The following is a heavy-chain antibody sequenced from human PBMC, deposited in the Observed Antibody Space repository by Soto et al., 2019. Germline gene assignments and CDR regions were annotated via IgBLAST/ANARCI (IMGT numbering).Heavy chain of an antibody. CDR2: IGGRGNSA. J-gene: IGHJ3*01. D-gene: IGHD5-12*01. CDR1: GFIFTNYA. V-gene: IGHV3-23*01. CDR3: VREGRGSFDF. Sequence: GGSLRLSCAASGFIFTNYAMNWVRQAPGKGLEWVSVIGGRGNSAYYADSVQGRFTISGDNSKNTLSLQMSSLTADDTAIYYCVREGRGSFDFWGRGTMVTVSS.